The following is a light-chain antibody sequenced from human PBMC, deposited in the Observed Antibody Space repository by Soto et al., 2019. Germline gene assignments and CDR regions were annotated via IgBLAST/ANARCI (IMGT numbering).Light chain of an antibody. CDR2: FDSDGTH. Sequence: QSVLTQSPSASASLGASVKLTCTLSSGHSSYAIAWHQQQPEKGPRYLMRFDSDGTHTKGDGIPDRFSGSSSGAERYLTISSLQFEDEADYYCQTWDTGTVVFGGGTKLTVL. V-gene: IGLV4-69*01. J-gene: IGLJ2*01. CDR1: SGHSSYA. CDR3: QTWDTGTVV.